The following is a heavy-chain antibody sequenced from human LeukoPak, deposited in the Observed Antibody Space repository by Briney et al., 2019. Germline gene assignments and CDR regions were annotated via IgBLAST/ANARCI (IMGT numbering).Heavy chain of an antibody. D-gene: IGHD5-18*01. CDR3: AKGFEGGIYGYGEFDY. CDR1: GFTFSSYA. Sequence: PGGSLRLSCAASGFTFSSYAMSWVRQAPGKGLEWVSAISGSGGSTYYADSVKGRFTISRDNSKNTLYLQMNSLRAEDTAVYYCAKGFEGGIYGYGEFDYWGQGTLVTVSS. J-gene: IGHJ4*02. CDR2: ISGSGGST. V-gene: IGHV3-23*01.